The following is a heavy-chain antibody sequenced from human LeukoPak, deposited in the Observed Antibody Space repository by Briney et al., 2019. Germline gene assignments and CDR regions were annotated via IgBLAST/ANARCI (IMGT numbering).Heavy chain of an antibody. D-gene: IGHD6-19*01. J-gene: IGHJ4*02. CDR2: ISGSVDST. CDR1: GFTFSSYA. Sequence: GGSLRLSCAASGFTFSSYAMSWVRQAPGKGLEWVSTISGSVDSTYYADSVKGRFTISRDNSKNTLYLQMNSLRAEDTAVYYCAREHSSGWYSSYFDYWGQGTLVTVSS. CDR3: AREHSSGWYSSYFDY. V-gene: IGHV3-23*01.